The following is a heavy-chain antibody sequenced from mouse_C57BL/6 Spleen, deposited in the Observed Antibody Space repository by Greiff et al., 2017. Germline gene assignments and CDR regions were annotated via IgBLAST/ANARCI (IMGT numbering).Heavy chain of an antibody. CDR3: ARVAIYYDYPYAMDY. CDR1: GYTFTSYW. Sequence: QVQLQQPGAELVKPGASVKLSCKASGYTFTSYWMHWVKQRPGQGLEWIGMIHPNSGSTNYNEKFKSKATLTVDKSSSTAYMQLSSLTSADSAVYDCARVAIYYDYPYAMDYWGQGTSVTVSS. D-gene: IGHD2-4*01. J-gene: IGHJ4*01. CDR2: IHPNSGST. V-gene: IGHV1-64*01.